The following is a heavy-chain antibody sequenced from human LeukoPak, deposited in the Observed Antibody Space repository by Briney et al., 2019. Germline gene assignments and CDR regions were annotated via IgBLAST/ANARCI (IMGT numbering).Heavy chain of an antibody. CDR2: IYSDNT. V-gene: IGHV3-53*01. Sequence: PGGSLRLSCTVSGFTVSSNSMSWVRQAPGEGLEWVSFIYSDNTHYSDSVKGRFTISRDNSKNTLYLQMNSLRAEDTAVYYCARDTVTYYDSRGVAFDIWGQGTMVTVSS. J-gene: IGHJ3*02. D-gene: IGHD3-22*01. CDR3: ARDTVTYYDSRGVAFDI. CDR1: GFTVSSNS.